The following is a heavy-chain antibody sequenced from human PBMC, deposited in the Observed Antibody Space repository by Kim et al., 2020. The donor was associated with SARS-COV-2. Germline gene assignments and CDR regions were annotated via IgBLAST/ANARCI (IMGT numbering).Heavy chain of an antibody. Sequence: GGSLRLSCAASGFTFGDYAMHWVRQAPGKGLEWVSGISWNSGSIGYADSVKGRFTISRDNAKNSLYLQMNSLRAEDTALYYCAKDIGPNYGSGKFNWFDPWGQGTLVTVSS. CDR1: GFTFGDYA. J-gene: IGHJ5*02. CDR2: ISWNSGSI. D-gene: IGHD3-10*01. CDR3: AKDIGPNYGSGKFNWFDP. V-gene: IGHV3-9*01.